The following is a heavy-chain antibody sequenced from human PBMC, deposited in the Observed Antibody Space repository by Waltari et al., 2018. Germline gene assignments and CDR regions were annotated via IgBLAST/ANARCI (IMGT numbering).Heavy chain of an antibody. CDR2: INPNSGCT. V-gene: IGHV1-2*02. J-gene: IGHJ6*02. CDR1: GYTFTGHY. CDR3: ARGYDFWSGYWFYGMDV. D-gene: IGHD3-3*01. Sequence: QVQLVQSGAEVKKPGASVKVPCKASGYTFTGHYMHWVRQAPGQGLEWMGWINPNSGCTNYAQKYQGRVTMTRDTSISTAYMELSRLRSDDTAVYYCARGYDFWSGYWFYGMDVWGQGTTVTVSS.